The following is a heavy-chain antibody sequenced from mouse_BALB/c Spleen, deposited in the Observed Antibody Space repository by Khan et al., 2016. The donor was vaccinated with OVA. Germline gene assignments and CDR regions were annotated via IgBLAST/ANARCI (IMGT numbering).Heavy chain of an antibody. CDR1: GYTFTSYV. Sequence: VRLQQSGPELVKPGASVKMSCKASGYTFTSYVIHWVKQKPGQGLEWIGYIYPYNDDTKSNEKFKGKATLTSDKSSSTAYMELRSLTSEDSAVYYCARNDRYDGYFDYWGQGTTLTVSS. CDR2: IYPYNDDT. D-gene: IGHD2-14*01. J-gene: IGHJ2*01. CDR3: ARNDRYDGYFDY. V-gene: IGHV1S136*01.